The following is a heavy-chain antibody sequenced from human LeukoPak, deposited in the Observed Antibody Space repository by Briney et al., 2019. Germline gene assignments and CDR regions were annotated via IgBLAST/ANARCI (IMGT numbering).Heavy chain of an antibody. V-gene: IGHV3-30*18. J-gene: IGHJ4*02. Sequence: PGGSLRLSCAASGFTVSSNCMSWVRQAPGKGLEWVAVISYDGSNKYYADSVKGRFTISRDNSKNTLYLQMNSLRAEDTAVYYCAKDLRGSSWYRGDYYFDYWGQGTLVTVSS. CDR3: AKDLRGSSWYRGDYYFDY. CDR1: GFTVSSNC. CDR2: ISYDGSNK. D-gene: IGHD6-13*01.